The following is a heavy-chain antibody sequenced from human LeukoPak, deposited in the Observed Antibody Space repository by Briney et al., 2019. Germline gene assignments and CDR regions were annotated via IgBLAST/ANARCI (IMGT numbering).Heavy chain of an antibody. Sequence: GGSLRLSCAASGFTFSNYSMSWVRQAPGKGLEWVTTISGTGGTTYYADSVKGRFTISRDNSKNTLFLQFNSLRADDTAVYYCAKGRGTTVTAAANYWGQGTLVTVSS. J-gene: IGHJ4*02. CDR1: GFTFSNYS. D-gene: IGHD4-17*01. CDR3: AKGRGTTVTAAANY. CDR2: ISGTGGTT. V-gene: IGHV3-23*01.